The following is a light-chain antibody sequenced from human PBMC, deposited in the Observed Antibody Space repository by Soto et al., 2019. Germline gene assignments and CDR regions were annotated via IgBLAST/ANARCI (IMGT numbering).Light chain of an antibody. V-gene: IGLV3-1*01. CDR3: QAWDSSTVV. J-gene: IGLJ2*01. Sequence: SYELTQPPSVSVSPGQTASITCSGDNLGDKYVCWYQQKPGQSPVVVIYQDTKRPSGIPERISGSNSGNTATLTISGTQAMDEADYYCQAWDSSTVVFGGGTKLTVL. CDR1: NLGDKY. CDR2: QDT.